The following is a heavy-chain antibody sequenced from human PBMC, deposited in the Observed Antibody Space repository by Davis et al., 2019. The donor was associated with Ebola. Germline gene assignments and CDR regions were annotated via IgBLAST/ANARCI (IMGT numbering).Heavy chain of an antibody. Sequence: GGSLRLSCAASGFTFSSYAMHWVRQAPGKGLEWVAVISYDGSNKYYADSVKGRFTISRDNSKNTLYLQMNSLRAEDTAVYYCARDIGQSSSWTYYYYYGMDVWGKGTTVTVSS. CDR1: GFTFSSYA. D-gene: IGHD6-13*01. CDR3: ARDIGQSSSWTYYYYYGMDV. J-gene: IGHJ6*04. CDR2: ISYDGSNK. V-gene: IGHV3-30-3*01.